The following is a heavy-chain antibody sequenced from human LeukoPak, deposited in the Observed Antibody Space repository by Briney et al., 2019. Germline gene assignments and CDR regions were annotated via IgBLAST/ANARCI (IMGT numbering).Heavy chain of an antibody. Sequence: PSETLSLTCTVSGGSISSGSYYWSWIRQPAGKGLEWIGRIYTSGSTNYNPSLKSRLTISVDTSKNQFSLKLSSVTAADTAVYYCARDRGYSYGYFDYWGQGTLVTVSS. D-gene: IGHD5-18*01. CDR1: GGSISSGSYY. V-gene: IGHV4-61*02. CDR3: ARDRGYSYGYFDY. CDR2: IYTSGST. J-gene: IGHJ4*02.